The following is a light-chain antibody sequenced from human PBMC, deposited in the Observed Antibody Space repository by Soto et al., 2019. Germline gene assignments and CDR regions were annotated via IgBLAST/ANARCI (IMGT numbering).Light chain of an antibody. J-gene: IGKJ1*01. CDR1: QSISSW. V-gene: IGKV1-5*03. CDR3: QQSPT. Sequence: DIQMIQSPSTLSASIGDRVTITCRASQSISSWLAWYQQKPGKAPRLLIYKASSLQSGVPSRFSGSASGTEFTLTVSSLQPDDFATYYRQQSPTFGQGTKVEIK. CDR2: KAS.